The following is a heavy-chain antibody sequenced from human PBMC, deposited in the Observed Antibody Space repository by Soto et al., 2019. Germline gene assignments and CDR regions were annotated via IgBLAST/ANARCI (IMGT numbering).Heavy chain of an antibody. CDR2: ISYDGSNK. V-gene: IGHV3-30-3*01. CDR3: ARDMDAYSSGWYVDY. Sequence: GGSLRLSCAASGFTFSSYAMHWVRQAPGKGLEWMAVISYDGSNKYYADSVKGRFTISRDNSKNTLYLQMNSLRAEDTAVYYCARDMDAYSSGWYVDYWGQGTLVTVSS. D-gene: IGHD6-19*01. CDR1: GFTFSSYA. J-gene: IGHJ4*02.